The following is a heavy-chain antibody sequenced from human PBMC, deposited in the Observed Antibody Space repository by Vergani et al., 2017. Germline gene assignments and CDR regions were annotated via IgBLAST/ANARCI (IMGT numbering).Heavy chain of an antibody. CDR3: ARDLHYYDSTDDAVDI. V-gene: IGHV3-21*01. J-gene: IGHJ3*02. CDR1: GFTFSSYS. Sequence: EVQLVESGGGLVKPGGSLRLSCAASGFTFSSYSMNWVRQAPGKGLEWVSSISSSSSYIYYADSVKGRFTISRDNAKNSLYLQMNSLRAEDTAVYYCARDLHYYDSTDDAVDIWGQGTMVTVSS. CDR2: ISSSSSYI. D-gene: IGHD3-22*01.